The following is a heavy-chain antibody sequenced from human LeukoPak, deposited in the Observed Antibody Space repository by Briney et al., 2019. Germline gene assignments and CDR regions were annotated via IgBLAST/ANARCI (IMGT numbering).Heavy chain of an antibody. CDR1: GLSVTTNL. CDR3: ARRATGTFVSYSYMDV. J-gene: IGHJ6*03. CDR2: VHSSGPT. D-gene: IGHD1-1*01. Sequence: GGSLRLSCAASGLSVTTNLMSWVRQAPGKGLEWVSIVHSSGPTYYAESVKGRFTISRDYRNTLFLQMNSLRVEDTGVYYCARRATGTFVSYSYMDVWGKGTTVIVSS. V-gene: IGHV3-66*02.